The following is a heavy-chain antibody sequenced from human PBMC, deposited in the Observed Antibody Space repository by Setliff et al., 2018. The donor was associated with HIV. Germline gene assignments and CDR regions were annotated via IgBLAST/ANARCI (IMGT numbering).Heavy chain of an antibody. Sequence: LRLSCAASGFTFSTYPMSWVRQAPGKGLEWVSGISGSGGSTYYADSVKGRFTISRDNSKNTLYLQMNSLRAEDTAIYYCARDVTVRLSVEYYFDYWGQGTLVTVSS. CDR3: ARDVTVRLSVEYYFDY. V-gene: IGHV3-23*01. CDR2: ISGSGGST. CDR1: GFTFSTYP. J-gene: IGHJ4*02. D-gene: IGHD2-15*01.